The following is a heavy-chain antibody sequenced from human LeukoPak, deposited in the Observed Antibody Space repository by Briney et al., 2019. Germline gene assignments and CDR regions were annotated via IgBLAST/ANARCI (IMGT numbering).Heavy chain of an antibody. CDR2: ISGSGLST. CDR1: GFTFSSYA. Sequence: PGGSLRLSCAASGFTFSSYAMSWVRQAPGKGLDWVSAISGSGLSTYYADSVKGRFTISRDNAKNSLYLQMNSLRAEDTAVYYCARDSRYDFWSGYYKATGYMDVWGKGTTVTVSS. D-gene: IGHD3-3*01. J-gene: IGHJ6*03. CDR3: ARDSRYDFWSGYYKATGYMDV. V-gene: IGHV3-23*01.